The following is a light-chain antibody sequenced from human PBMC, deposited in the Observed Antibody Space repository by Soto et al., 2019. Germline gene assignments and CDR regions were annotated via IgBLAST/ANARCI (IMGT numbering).Light chain of an antibody. Sequence: SALTQPPSASGSPGQSVTLSCTGTSSDVGGYGYVSWYQQHPGKAPKLIIYEVTKRPSGVPDRFSGSKSGNTASLTVSGLQAEDEATYYCSSYAGSNNLIFGGGTKLTVL. CDR1: SSDVGGYGY. V-gene: IGLV2-8*01. CDR3: SSYAGSNNLI. J-gene: IGLJ2*01. CDR2: EVT.